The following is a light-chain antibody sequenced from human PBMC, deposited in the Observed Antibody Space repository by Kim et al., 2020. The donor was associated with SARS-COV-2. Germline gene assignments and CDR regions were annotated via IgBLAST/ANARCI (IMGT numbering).Light chain of an antibody. CDR1: KGFGTY. CDR2: DAS. V-gene: IGKV3-11*01. CDR3: KQRGN. J-gene: IGKJ5*01. Sequence: ATLAESHGITAPLSCRASKGFGTYLAWSQQKPGLPPRLLIYDASKRATGIPARFRGSGSGTDFTITIGTLEPEDSAVYYCKQRGNFGQGTRLEIK.